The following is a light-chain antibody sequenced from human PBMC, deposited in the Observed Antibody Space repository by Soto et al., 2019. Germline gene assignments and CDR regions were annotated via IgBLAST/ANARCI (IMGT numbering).Light chain of an antibody. Sequence: DIEVTQSPDSLAVSLGERATINCKSSQSVLYSPNNKNYLAWYQQKPGQPPKLLIYWASTRESGVPDRFSGSGSGSDFTLTISSLQAEDVAVYYCQQYISSPWTFGQGTTVEIK. CDR2: WAS. CDR1: QSVLYSPNNKNY. J-gene: IGKJ1*01. V-gene: IGKV4-1*01. CDR3: QQYISSPWT.